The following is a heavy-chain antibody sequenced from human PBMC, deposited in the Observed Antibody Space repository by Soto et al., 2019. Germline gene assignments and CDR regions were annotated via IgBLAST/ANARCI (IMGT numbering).Heavy chain of an antibody. J-gene: IGHJ6*02. CDR3: ARDGRYSSGFYYYYYDMDV. Sequence: ASVKVSCKASGGTFISYAISCLRQAPGQGLESMEGIIPIFGTANYAQKFQGRVTITADESTRTAYMELSSLRSEDTAVYYCARDGRYSSGFYYYYYDMDVWGQGTTVTVSS. D-gene: IGHD5-18*01. CDR2: IIPIFGTA. V-gene: IGHV1-69*13. CDR1: GGTFISYA.